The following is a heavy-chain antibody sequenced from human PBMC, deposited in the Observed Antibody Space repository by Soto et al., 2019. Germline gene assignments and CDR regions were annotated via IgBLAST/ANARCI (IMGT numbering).Heavy chain of an antibody. J-gene: IGHJ6*02. CDR2: LNGDGTTT. CDR1: GFTFSSYW. D-gene: IGHD2-15*01. V-gene: IGHV3-74*01. Sequence: EVQLVESGGGLVQPGGSLRLSCEASGFTFSSYWMHWVRQVPGKGLVWVSRLNGDGTTTNYADSVKGRFTISRDNAKNTVYLQLSRLRAEDTAVYYCASGIRIYYGMDVWGRGTTVTVSS. CDR3: ASGIRIYYGMDV.